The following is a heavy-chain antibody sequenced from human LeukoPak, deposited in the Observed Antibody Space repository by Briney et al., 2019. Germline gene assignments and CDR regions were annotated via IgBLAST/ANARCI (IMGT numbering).Heavy chain of an antibody. CDR1: GFTFSSYW. Sequence: GGSLRLSCAASGFTFSSYWMHWVRQAPGKGLVWVSRINSDGSSTSYADSVKGRFTISRDNAKNTLYLQMNSLRAEDTAVCYCARSLYCGGDCYSPGAFDIWGQGTMVTVSS. V-gene: IGHV3-74*01. CDR2: INSDGSST. CDR3: ARSLYCGGDCYSPGAFDI. J-gene: IGHJ3*02. D-gene: IGHD2-21*02.